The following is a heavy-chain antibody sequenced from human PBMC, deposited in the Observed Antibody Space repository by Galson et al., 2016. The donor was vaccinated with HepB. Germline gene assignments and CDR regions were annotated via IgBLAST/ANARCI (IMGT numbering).Heavy chain of an antibody. D-gene: IGHD3-3*02. J-gene: IGHJ4*02. CDR3: SKTQSIDFHFWSGPTYCFDY. Sequence: SLRLSCAASGFAFDDYAMHWVRQAPGKGLEWVSSISWNSGITDYADSVMGRFTISRDNAKNSLFLQMNRLRPEDTALYFCSKTQSIDFHFWSGPTYCFDYWGQGTLVTVSS. V-gene: IGHV3-9*01. CDR1: GFAFDDYA. CDR2: ISWNSGIT.